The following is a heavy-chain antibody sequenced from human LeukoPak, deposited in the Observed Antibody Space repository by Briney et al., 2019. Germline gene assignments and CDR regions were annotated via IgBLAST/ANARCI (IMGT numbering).Heavy chain of an antibody. D-gene: IGHD3-22*01. CDR2: IYYSGST. Sequence: SETLSLTCTVSGGSISSGGYYWSWIRQHPGKGLEWIGYIYYSGSTYYNPSLKSRVTISVDTSKNQFPLKLSSVTAADTAVYYCARHPIHYYDSSGYFDYWGQGTLVTVSS. V-gene: IGHV4-31*03. J-gene: IGHJ4*02. CDR1: GGSISSGGYY. CDR3: ARHPIHYYDSSGYFDY.